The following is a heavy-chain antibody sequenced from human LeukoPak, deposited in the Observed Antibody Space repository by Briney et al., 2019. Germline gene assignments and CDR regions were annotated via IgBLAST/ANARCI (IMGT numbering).Heavy chain of an antibody. CDR1: GFTVSSNY. V-gene: IGHV3-66*01. J-gene: IGHJ4*02. CDR2: INSCGST. D-gene: IGHD4-17*01. CDR3: ANDDYGDPPVDY. Sequence: GGSLRLSCAASGFTVSSNYMSWVRQAPGKGLEWVSVINSCGSTYHADSVKGRFTISRDNVMNTVYLQVNSLRAEDTAVYYCANDDYGDPPVDYWGQGTLVTVSS.